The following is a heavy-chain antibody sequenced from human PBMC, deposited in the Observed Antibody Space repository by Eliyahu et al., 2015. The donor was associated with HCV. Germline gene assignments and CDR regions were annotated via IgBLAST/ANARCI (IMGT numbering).Heavy chain of an antibody. CDR1: GFTFSDHY. D-gene: IGHD3-9*01. J-gene: IGHJ6*02. Sequence: EVQLVESGGGLVQPGGSLRLSCAASGFTFSDHYMDXVRXAPGKGLEWVGRTRNKANSXTTEYAASVKGRFTISRDDSKNSLYLQMNSLKTEDTAVYYCATHHYDILTGYYGDYYYYGMDVWGQGTTVTVSS. V-gene: IGHV3-72*01. CDR2: TRNKANSXTT. CDR3: ATHHYDILTGYYGDYYYYGMDV.